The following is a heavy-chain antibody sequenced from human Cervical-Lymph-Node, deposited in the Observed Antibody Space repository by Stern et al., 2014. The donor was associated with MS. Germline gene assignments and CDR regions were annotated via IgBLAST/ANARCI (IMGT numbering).Heavy chain of an antibody. D-gene: IGHD2-8*02. CDR3: ARDCGVGNCAGARGYSYYYGLDV. Sequence: QLVQSGGGLVQPGGSLRLSCAVSGFTFSGYWMSWVRQAPGKGLEWVANIKQDGSERIYVDSVKGRFTISRDNAKNSLDLQMNSLRAEDTAVYYCARDCGVGNCAGARGYSYYYGLDVWGQGTTVTVSS. CDR2: IKQDGSER. V-gene: IGHV3-7*01. CDR1: GFTFSGYW. J-gene: IGHJ6*02.